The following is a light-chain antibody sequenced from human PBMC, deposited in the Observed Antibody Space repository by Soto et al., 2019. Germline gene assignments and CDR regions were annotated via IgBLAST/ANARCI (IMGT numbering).Light chain of an antibody. CDR3: QSYDSSLGGSKGV. V-gene: IGLV1-40*01. Sequence: QSVLTQPPSMSGAPVQRVTISCTGSSSDIGAGYDVHWYQQFPGTAPKLLIYGNINRPSGVPDRFSGSKSGTSASLAITGLQAEDEADYYCQSYDSSLGGSKGVFGGGTKVTVL. J-gene: IGLJ3*02. CDR2: GNI. CDR1: SSDIGAGYD.